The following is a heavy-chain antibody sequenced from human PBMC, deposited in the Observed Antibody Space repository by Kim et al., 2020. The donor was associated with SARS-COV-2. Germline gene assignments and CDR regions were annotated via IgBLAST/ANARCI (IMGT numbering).Heavy chain of an antibody. D-gene: IGHD5-18*01. V-gene: IGHV3-15*01. J-gene: IGHJ6*02. Sequence: GGSLRLSCAASGFTFSNAWMSWVRQAPGKGLEWVGRIKSKTDGGTTDYAAPVKGRFTISRDDSKNTLYLQMNSLKTEDTAVYYCTTDGGYGLYYYYYGMDVWGQGTTVTVSS. CDR2: IKSKTDGGTT. CDR1: GFTFSNAW. CDR3: TTDGGYGLYYYYYGMDV.